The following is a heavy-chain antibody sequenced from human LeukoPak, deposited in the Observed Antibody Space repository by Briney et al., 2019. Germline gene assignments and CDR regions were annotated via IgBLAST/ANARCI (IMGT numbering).Heavy chain of an antibody. J-gene: IGHJ3*02. Sequence: SQTLSLTCAISGDSVSSNSAAWNWIRQSPSRGLEWLGRTYYRSKWYNDYAVSVRSRTTINADTTKDHFSLQLRYVTPQDTAVYYCAREPSSGYDAFDIWGQGTMVTISS. D-gene: IGHD6-19*01. CDR3: AREPSSGYDAFDI. CDR2: TYYRSKWYN. CDR1: GDSVSSNSAA. V-gene: IGHV6-1*01.